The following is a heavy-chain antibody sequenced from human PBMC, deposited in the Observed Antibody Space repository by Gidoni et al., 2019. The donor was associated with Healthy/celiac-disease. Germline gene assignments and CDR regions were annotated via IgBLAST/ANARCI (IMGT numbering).Heavy chain of an antibody. Sequence: EVQLLESGGGLVPPGGSLRLSCAASAFIFSSYAMSWVRQAPGKGLEWVSAISGSGGSTYYADSVKGRFTISRDNSKNTLYLQMNSLRAEDTAVYYCAKDFIYDDSSGYYSRGNYFDYWGQGTLLTVSS. CDR1: AFIFSSYA. CDR3: AKDFIYDDSSGYYSRGNYFDY. V-gene: IGHV3-23*01. CDR2: ISGSGGST. D-gene: IGHD3-22*01. J-gene: IGHJ4*02.